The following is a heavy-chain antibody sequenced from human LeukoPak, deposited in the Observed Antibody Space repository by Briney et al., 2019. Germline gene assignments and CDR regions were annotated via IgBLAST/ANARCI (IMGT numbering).Heavy chain of an antibody. D-gene: IGHD2-15*01. CDR3: ARGLLIGYYYGMDV. J-gene: IGHJ6*02. CDR1: GFTFNSYE. Sequence: QPGGSLRLFCAASGFTFNSYEMNWVRQAPGKGLEWVSYISSSGSTIYYADSVKGRFTISRDNAKNSLYLQINNLRAEDTAVYYCARGLLIGYYYGMDVWGQGTTVTVSS. V-gene: IGHV3-48*03. CDR2: ISSSGSTI.